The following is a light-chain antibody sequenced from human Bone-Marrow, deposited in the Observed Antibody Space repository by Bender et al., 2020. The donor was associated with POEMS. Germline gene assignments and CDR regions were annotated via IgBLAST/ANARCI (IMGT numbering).Light chain of an antibody. CDR2: DNH. Sequence: QSLLTQPPSVSGAPGQGVTISCTGSSSNLGSGYDVHWYQQLPGAAPKLLIFDNHNRPSGVPDRFSGSKSGTSASLAISELRSEDEADYYCAAWDDILSGPVLGGGTKVTVL. CDR3: AAWDDILSGPV. V-gene: IGLV1-50*01. J-gene: IGLJ2*01. CDR1: SSNLGSGYD.